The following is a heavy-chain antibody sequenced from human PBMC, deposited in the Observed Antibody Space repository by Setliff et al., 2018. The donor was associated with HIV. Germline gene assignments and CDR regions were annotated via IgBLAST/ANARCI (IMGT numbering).Heavy chain of an antibody. D-gene: IGHD1-26*01. V-gene: IGHV4-34*01. Sequence: SETLSLTCAVYGGSFSGSYWSWVRQPPGKGLEWIGEINHSGRTNYNLSLKGRVIMSEDTSKNHFSLRLNSATAADTAVYFCARGPYSRKFDPWGQGTLVTVSS. CDR2: INHSGRT. CDR3: ARGPYSRKFDP. J-gene: IGHJ5*02. CDR1: GGSFSGSY.